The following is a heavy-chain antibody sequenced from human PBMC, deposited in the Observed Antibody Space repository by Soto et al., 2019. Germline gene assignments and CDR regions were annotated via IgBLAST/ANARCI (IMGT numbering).Heavy chain of an antibody. J-gene: IGHJ4*02. CDR2: IYPGDSDT. CDR3: ARPIQQLDYFDY. D-gene: IGHD6-6*01. V-gene: IGHV5-51*01. CDR1: GDSFTSYW. Sequence: ESLTISRKGSGDSFTSYWLGLVRQMPGKGREWMGIIYPGDSDTRYSPSFQGQVTISADKSISTAYLQWSSLKASDTAMYYCARPIQQLDYFDYCGQGTLVTVSS.